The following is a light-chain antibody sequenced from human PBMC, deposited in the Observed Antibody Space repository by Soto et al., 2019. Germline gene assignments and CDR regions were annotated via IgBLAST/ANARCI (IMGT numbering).Light chain of an antibody. CDR1: NTDVGGYNY. Sequence: QSALTQPASVSGSPGQSITISCSGTNTDVGGYNYVSWYQQYPGKAPKLIIYEVSNRPSGVSNRFSGSKSGNTASLTISGLQAEDEGDYYCSSYSDNSTDVFATGTKVTVL. CDR2: EVS. V-gene: IGLV2-14*03. CDR3: SSYSDNSTDV. J-gene: IGLJ1*01.